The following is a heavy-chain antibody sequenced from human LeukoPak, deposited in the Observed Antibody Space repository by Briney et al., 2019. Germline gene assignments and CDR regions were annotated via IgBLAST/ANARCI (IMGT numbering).Heavy chain of an antibody. J-gene: IGHJ4*02. V-gene: IGHV3-7*01. CDR1: GFTFTSHW. D-gene: IGHD5-24*01. CDR2: IKQDGSEK. Sequence: GGSLRLSCAASGFTFTSHWMNWVRQAPGKGLEWVANIKQDGSEKYYVDSVKGRFTISRDNAKNSLYLQMNSLRAEDTAVYYCASGSGWVQIYWGQGILVTVSS. CDR3: ASGSGWVQIY.